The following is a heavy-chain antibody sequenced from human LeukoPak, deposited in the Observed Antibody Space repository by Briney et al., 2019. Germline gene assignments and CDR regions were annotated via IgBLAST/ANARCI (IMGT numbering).Heavy chain of an antibody. J-gene: IGHJ4*02. D-gene: IGHD3-10*01. Sequence: GGSLRLSCAASGFTFSSYGMHCVRQAPGKGLEWVAVISYDGSNKYYADSVKGRFTISRDNSKNTLYLQMNSLRAEDTAVYYCAKDRVRGAQEYYFDYWGQGTLVTVSS. CDR3: AKDRVRGAQEYYFDY. CDR2: ISYDGSNK. V-gene: IGHV3-30*18. CDR1: GFTFSSYG.